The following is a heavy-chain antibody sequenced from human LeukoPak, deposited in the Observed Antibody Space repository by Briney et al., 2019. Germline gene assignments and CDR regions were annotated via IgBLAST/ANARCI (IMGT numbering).Heavy chain of an antibody. D-gene: IGHD6-19*01. CDR2: ISAYNGNT. V-gene: IGHV1-18*01. CDR1: GYTFTSYG. CDR3: ARSQWLVRGSIEIDY. J-gene: IGHJ4*02. Sequence: ASVKVSCKASGYTFTSYGISWVRQAPGQGLEWMGWISAYNGNTNYAQKLQGRVTMTTDTSTSTAYMELRSLRSDDTAVYYCARSQWLVRGSIEIDYWGQGTLVTVSS.